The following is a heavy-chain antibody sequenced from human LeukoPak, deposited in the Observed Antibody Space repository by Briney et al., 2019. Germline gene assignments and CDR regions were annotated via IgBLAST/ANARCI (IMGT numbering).Heavy chain of an antibody. D-gene: IGHD6-13*01. V-gene: IGHV3-30*02. CDR3: AKSANIAEAGNFDN. CDR1: GFTFSNYG. CDR2: IRYDGSYK. Sequence: GGSLRLSCAASGFTFSNYGMHWVRQAPGKGLEWVAFIRYDGSYKYYADSVKGRFTISRDNSKNTLFLQMNSLRVGDTAVYYCAKSANIAEAGNFDNRGQGTLVTVSS. J-gene: IGHJ4*02.